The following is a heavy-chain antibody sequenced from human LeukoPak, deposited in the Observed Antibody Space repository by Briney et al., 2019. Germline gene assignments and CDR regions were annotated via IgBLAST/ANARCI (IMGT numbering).Heavy chain of an antibody. CDR2: IDHSGST. CDR1: GGSFSGYF. D-gene: IGHD1-26*01. V-gene: IGHV4-34*01. CDR3: ARGPTYYSESYPLDY. J-gene: IGHJ4*02. Sequence: PSETLSLTCDVYGGSFSGYFCSWIRQPPGKGLEWIGEIDHSGSTNYTPSLKSRVTISIDTSKNQISLKLSSVTAADTAVYYCARGPTYYSESYPLDYWGPGTLVTVSS.